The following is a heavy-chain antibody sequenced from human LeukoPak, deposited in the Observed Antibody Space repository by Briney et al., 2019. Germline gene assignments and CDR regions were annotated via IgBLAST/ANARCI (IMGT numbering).Heavy chain of an antibody. CDR1: GFTFSSYG. J-gene: IGHJ4*02. V-gene: IGHV3-30*18. CDR2: ISYDGSNK. D-gene: IGHD3-22*01. CDR3: AKDRYYYDSSGYPGH. Sequence: GGSLRLSCAASGFTFSSYGMHWVRQAPGKGLEWVAVISYDGSNKYYADSVKGRLTISRDNSKNTLYLQMNSLRAEDTAVYYCAKDRYYYDSSGYPGHWGQGTLVTVSS.